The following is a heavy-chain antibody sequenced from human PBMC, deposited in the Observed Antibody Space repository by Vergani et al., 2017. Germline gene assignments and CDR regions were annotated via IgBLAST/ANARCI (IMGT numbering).Heavy chain of an antibody. CDR2: ISADGDST. V-gene: IGHV3-23*01. Sequence: EVQLLESGGGLVQPGGSLRLSCAASGFTFSDHGMTWARQAPGKGLEWVSTISADGDSTFYAESVRCRFTLSRDNSKNTVFLQMSSLRAEDTAVYYCVKKWLTNEEVGHWGEGTLVTVSS. D-gene: IGHD5-12*01. CDR3: VKKWLTNEEVGH. J-gene: IGHJ4*02. CDR1: GFTFSDHG.